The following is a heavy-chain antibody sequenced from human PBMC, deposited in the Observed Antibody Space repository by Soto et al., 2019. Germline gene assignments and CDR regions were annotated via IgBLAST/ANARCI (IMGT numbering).Heavy chain of an antibody. CDR1: GGSISSGSYY. CDR3: ARLGAFYSSSWNYYYYGMDV. CDR2: IYYSGST. V-gene: IGHV4-39*01. Sequence: SETLSLTCTVSGGSISSGSYYWGWIRQPPGKGLEWIGSIYYSGSTYYNPSLKSRVTISVDTSKNQFSLKLSSVTAADTAVYYCARLGAFYSSSWNYYYYGMDVWGQGTTVTVSS. D-gene: IGHD6-13*01. J-gene: IGHJ6*02.